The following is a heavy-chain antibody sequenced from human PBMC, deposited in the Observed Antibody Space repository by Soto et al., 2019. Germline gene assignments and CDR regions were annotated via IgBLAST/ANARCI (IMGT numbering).Heavy chain of an antibody. D-gene: IGHD6-19*01. V-gene: IGHV1-3*01. CDR3: AREAHDSSGWYDY. CDR1: GYTFTSYA. CDR2: INAGNGNT. Sequence: ASLKVSCKASGYTFTSYAMHWVRQAPGQRLEWMGWINAGNGNTKYSQKFQGRVTITRDTSASTAYMELSSLRSEDTAVYYCAREAHDSSGWYDYWGQGTLVTVSS. J-gene: IGHJ4*02.